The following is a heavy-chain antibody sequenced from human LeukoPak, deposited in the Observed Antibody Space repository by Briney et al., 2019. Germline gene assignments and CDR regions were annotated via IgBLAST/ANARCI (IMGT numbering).Heavy chain of an antibody. CDR2: IYHSGST. D-gene: IGHD3-22*01. Sequence: SETLSLTCSVSGSSISSGYYWGWIRQPPGKGLEWIGSIYHSGSTNYNPSLKSRVTISVDKSKNQFSLKLSSVTAADTAVYYCGRASDVVSGGIDPWGQGTLVTVSS. J-gene: IGHJ5*02. CDR1: GSSISSGYY. V-gene: IGHV4-38-2*02. CDR3: GRASDVVSGGIDP.